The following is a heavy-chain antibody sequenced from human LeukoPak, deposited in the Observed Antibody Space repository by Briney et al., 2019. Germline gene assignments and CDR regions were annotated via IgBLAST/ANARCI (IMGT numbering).Heavy chain of an antibody. J-gene: IGHJ4*02. CDR2: ISSSSIHI. V-gene: IGHV3-21*01. CDR1: GFTFSSYR. Sequence: GGSLSRSCVASGFTFSSYRLNWVRQAPGKGLEWVSSISSSSIHIYYADSVKGRFTISRDNAKNSVYLQMSSLRAEDTAVYYCARALTGDNELHWAQPPVVTVSS. D-gene: IGHD3-9*01. CDR3: ARALTGDNELH.